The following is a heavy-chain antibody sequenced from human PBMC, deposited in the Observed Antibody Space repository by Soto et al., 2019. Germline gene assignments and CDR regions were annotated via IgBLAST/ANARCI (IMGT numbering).Heavy chain of an antibody. V-gene: IGHV3-23*01. D-gene: IGHD3-10*01. CDR1: GFTLQNYA. J-gene: IGHJ5*02. Sequence: GGSLRLSCTASGFTLQNYAMAWVRQAPGKGLEWVSTLIGGHYGTAYSYSVKGRFTVSRDNSKNCLYLQMNSLGVEDTAMYFCAKGKSTGDIDWFDPWGQGSLVTVSS. CDR3: AKGKSTGDIDWFDP. CDR2: LIGGHYGT.